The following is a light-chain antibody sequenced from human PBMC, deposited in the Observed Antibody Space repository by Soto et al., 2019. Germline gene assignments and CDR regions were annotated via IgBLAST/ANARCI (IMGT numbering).Light chain of an antibody. Sequence: QSALTQPASVSGSPGQSITISCTGISSDVGGYNYVSWYQQHPGKAPKLMIYDVSNRPSGVSNRFSGAKSGNTASLTISGLQDEDEADYFYSSYTSSSTRVLGGGTKLTVL. V-gene: IGLV2-14*01. J-gene: IGLJ2*01. CDR2: DVS. CDR1: SSDVGGYNY. CDR3: SSYTSSSTRV.